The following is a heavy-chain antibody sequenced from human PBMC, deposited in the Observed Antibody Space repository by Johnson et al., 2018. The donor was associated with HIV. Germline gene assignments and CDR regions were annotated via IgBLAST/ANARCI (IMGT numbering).Heavy chain of an antibody. Sequence: VQLVESGGGVVQPGGSLRLSCAASGFTFSSNDMKWVRQAPGKGLEWVSPISGSDHSTYYADSVRGRFTISRDNSKNTLYLQMNSLRAEDTAVYYCASAGRNFWSGYDAVDIWGQGTMVTVSS. CDR3: ASAGRNFWSGYDAVDI. CDR1: GFTFSSND. J-gene: IGHJ3*02. V-gene: IGHV3-23*04. D-gene: IGHD3-3*01. CDR2: ISGSDHST.